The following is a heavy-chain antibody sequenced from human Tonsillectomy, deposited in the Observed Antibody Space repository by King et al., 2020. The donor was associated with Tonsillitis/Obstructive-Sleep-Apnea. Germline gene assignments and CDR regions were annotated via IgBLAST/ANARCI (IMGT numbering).Heavy chain of an antibody. CDR3: ARGEFRSGYDFDY. V-gene: IGHV3-48*03. D-gene: IGHD3-3*01. Sequence: QLVQSGGGLVQPGGSLRLSCAASGFTFSSYEMNWVRQAPGKGLEWVSYISSSGSTIYYADSVKGRFTISRDNAKNSLYLQMNSLRAEDTAVYYCARGEFRSGYDFDYWGQGTLVTVSS. J-gene: IGHJ4*02. CDR1: GFTFSSYE. CDR2: ISSSGSTI.